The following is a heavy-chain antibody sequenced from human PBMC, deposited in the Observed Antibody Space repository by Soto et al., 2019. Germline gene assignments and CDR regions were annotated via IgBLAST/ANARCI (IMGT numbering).Heavy chain of an antibody. J-gene: IGHJ4*02. Sequence: ASVKVSCKASGYTFTNYYLLWVRQAPGQGLEWMGWIHLNNCATNYAQKFQGRVTMTRDTSISTAYLDLTRLRSDDTAVYICARVGRIELTEGQRALEYWGQGTLVTVSS. CDR1: GYTFTNYY. D-gene: IGHD2-21*02. V-gene: IGHV1-2*02. CDR2: IHLNNCAT. CDR3: ARVGRIELTEGQRALEY.